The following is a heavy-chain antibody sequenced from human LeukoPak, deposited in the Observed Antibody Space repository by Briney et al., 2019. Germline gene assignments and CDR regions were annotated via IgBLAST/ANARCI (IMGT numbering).Heavy chain of an antibody. CDR1: GDSVSSNSAA. J-gene: IGHJ6*03. Sequence: SQTLSLTCAISGDSVSSNSAAWNWIRQSPSRGLEWLGRTYYRSKWYNDYAVSVKSRMTISPDTSKNQFTLQVNSVTPEDTAVYYCARGSYRRTDYYYYYMDVWGKGTTVTVSS. V-gene: IGHV6-1*01. CDR3: ARGSYRRTDYYYYYMDV. D-gene: IGHD1-26*01. CDR2: TYYRSKWYN.